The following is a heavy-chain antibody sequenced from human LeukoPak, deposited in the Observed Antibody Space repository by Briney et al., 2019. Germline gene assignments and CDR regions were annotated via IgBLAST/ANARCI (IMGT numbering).Heavy chain of an antibody. D-gene: IGHD5-18*01. V-gene: IGHV4-61*01. CDR3: AREAMVNGYYYYYMDV. CDR1: GGSISSSSYY. CDR2: IYYSGST. Sequence: SETLSLTCTVSGGSISSSSYYWSWIRQPPGKGLEWIGYIYYSGSTNYNPSLKSRVTISVDTSKNQFSLKLRSVTAADTAVYYCAREAMVNGYYYYYMDVWGKGTTVTVSS. J-gene: IGHJ6*03.